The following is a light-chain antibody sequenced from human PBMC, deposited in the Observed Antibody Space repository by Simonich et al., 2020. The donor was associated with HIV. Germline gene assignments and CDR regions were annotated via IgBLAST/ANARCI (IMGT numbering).Light chain of an antibody. CDR2: DAS. CDR3: QQYGSSPT. CDR1: QSVSSSY. J-gene: IGKJ5*01. Sequence: EIVLTQSPGTLSLSPGERATLSCRASQSVSSSYLAWYQQKPGLAPRLLFYDASSRATGIPDRFSGSGSGTDFTLTISRLEPEDFAVYYCQQYGSSPTFGQGTRLEIK. V-gene: IGKV3D-20*01.